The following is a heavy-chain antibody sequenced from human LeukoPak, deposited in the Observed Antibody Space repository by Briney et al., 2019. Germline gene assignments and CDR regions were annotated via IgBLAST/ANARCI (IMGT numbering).Heavy chain of an antibody. CDR1: GFNFDRYT. Sequence: GGSLRLSCATSGFNFDRYTIHWVRQAPGKGLEWVSLAGWAGGTTFYSDSVRGRFTISRDSGRKSVYLQMNSLTTDDTAFYSCAKELDTMFFDYWGQGALVTVSS. CDR2: AGWAGGTT. J-gene: IGHJ4*02. D-gene: IGHD3-10*02. V-gene: IGHV3-43*01. CDR3: AKELDTMFFDY.